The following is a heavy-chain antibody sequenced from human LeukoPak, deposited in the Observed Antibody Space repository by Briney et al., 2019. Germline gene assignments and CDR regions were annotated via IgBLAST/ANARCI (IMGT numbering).Heavy chain of an antibody. CDR2: ISAYNGNT. CDR1: GYTFTSYG. D-gene: IGHD3-22*01. J-gene: IGHJ4*02. V-gene: IGHV1-18*01. CDR3: ARAGHYYDSSGYYGY. Sequence: ASVKVSCKASGYTFTSYGNSWVRQAPGQGLEWMGWISAYNGNTNYAQKLQGRVTMTTDTSTSTAYMELRSLRSDDTAVYYCARAGHYYDSSGYYGYWGQGTLVTVSS.